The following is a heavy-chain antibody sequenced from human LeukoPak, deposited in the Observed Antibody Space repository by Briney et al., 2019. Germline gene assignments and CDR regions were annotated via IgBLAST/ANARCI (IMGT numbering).Heavy chain of an antibody. CDR2: MNPNSGNT. CDR3: ASCSGGSCYTLDY. Sequence: ASVTVSCKASGYTFTSYDINWVRQATGQGLEWMGWMNPNSGNTGYAQKFQGRVTMTRNTSISTAYMELSSLRSEDTAVYYCASCSGGSCYTLDYWGQGTLVTVSS. V-gene: IGHV1-8*01. CDR1: GYTFTSYD. J-gene: IGHJ4*02. D-gene: IGHD2-15*01.